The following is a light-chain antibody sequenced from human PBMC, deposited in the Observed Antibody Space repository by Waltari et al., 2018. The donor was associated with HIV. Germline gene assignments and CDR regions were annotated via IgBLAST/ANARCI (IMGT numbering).Light chain of an antibody. CDR1: KLGQKF. Sequence: SYGLTQPPSVSVSPVQTVTISCSGDKLGQKFVSWYLQKAGQSPVLVIYQDTQRPSGIPDRVSASNSGGTANLTISGTQAADEGDYFCQAWDNTVVFGGGTKLTVL. CDR3: QAWDNTVV. J-gene: IGLJ2*01. V-gene: IGLV3-1*01. CDR2: QDT.